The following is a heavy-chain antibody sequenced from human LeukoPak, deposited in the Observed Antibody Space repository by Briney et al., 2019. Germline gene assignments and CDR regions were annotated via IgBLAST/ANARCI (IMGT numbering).Heavy chain of an antibody. J-gene: IGHJ6*03. CDR2: INPNGGGT. CDR3: ARDLSSSSWGAYYYYYMDV. V-gene: IGHV1-2*02. Sequence: ASVKVSCKASGYTFSGYYIHWVRQAPGQGLEWMGWINPNGGGTNYAQKFQGRVTMTRDTSISTAYMEPSRLRSDDTAVYYCARDLSSSSWGAYYYYYMDVWGKGTTVTISS. D-gene: IGHD6-13*01. CDR1: GYTFSGYY.